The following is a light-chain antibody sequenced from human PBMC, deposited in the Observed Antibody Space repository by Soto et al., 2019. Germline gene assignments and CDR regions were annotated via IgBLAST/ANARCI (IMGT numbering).Light chain of an antibody. V-gene: IGLV1-44*01. Sequence: QSALTQPPSASGSPGQRVTFSCSGSSSNIGINTVNWYRQLPGTAPQLLISGNHRRPSGVPDRFSGSKSGTSASLAISGLQSEDEATYFCAAWDVSLKGFVFGTGTKVTVL. CDR2: GNH. CDR3: AAWDVSLKGFV. J-gene: IGLJ1*01. CDR1: SSNIGINT.